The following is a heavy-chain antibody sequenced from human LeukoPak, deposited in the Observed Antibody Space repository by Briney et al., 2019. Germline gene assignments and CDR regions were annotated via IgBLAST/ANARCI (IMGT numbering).Heavy chain of an antibody. CDR2: IYYSGST. Sequence: PSETLSLTCTVSGGSISSSSYYWGWIRQPPGKRLEWIGSIYYSGSTYYNPSLKSRVTISVDTSKNQFSLKLSSVTAADTAVYYCARQNRPAAILLNWFDPWGQGTLVTVSS. D-gene: IGHD2-2*02. CDR1: GGSISSSSYY. J-gene: IGHJ5*02. CDR3: ARQNRPAAILLNWFDP. V-gene: IGHV4-39*01.